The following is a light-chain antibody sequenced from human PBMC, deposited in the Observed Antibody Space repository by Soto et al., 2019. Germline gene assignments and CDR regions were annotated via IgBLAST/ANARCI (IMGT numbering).Light chain of an antibody. CDR1: QSLSSY. CDR2: DAS. CDR3: QQRSNWPPFT. Sequence: EIVLTRSPATLSLSPGERATLSCRASQSLSSYLAWYQQKPGQAPRLLIYDASNRATGIPARFSGSGSGTDFTLTISSLEPEDFALYYCQQRSNWPPFTFGPGTKVDNK. J-gene: IGKJ3*01. V-gene: IGKV3-11*01.